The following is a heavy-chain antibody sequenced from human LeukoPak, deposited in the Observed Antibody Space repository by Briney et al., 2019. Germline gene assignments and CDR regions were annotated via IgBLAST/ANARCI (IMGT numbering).Heavy chain of an antibody. J-gene: IGHJ6*04. CDR3: AELGITIIGGV. CDR2: ISSSGSTT. V-gene: IGHV3-11*04. CDR1: GFTFSDYY. D-gene: IGHD3-10*02. Sequence: GGSLRLSCAASGFTFSDYYMIWIRQASGKGLEWVSYISSSGSTTYYADSVKGRFTISRDNAKNSLYLQMNSLRAEDTAVYYCAELGITIIGGVWGKGTTVTISS.